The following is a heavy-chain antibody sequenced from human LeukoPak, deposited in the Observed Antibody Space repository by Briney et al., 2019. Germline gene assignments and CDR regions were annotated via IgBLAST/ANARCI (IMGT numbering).Heavy chain of an antibody. J-gene: IGHJ4*02. CDR2: INPNSGGT. CDR3: ARRFSGFFASDY. Sequence: ASVKVSCKASGYTFTGYYMHWVRQAPGQGLEWMGWINPNSGGTNYAQNFQGRVTMTRDPSVSTAYMELSRLRSDDTAVYFCARRFSGFFASDYWGQGTLVTVSS. D-gene: IGHD6-25*01. CDR1: GYTFTGYY. V-gene: IGHV1-2*02.